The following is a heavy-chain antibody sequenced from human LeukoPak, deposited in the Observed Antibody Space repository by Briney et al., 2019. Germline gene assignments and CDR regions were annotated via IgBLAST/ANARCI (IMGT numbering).Heavy chain of an antibody. CDR2: IYYSGST. J-gene: IGHJ4*02. CDR3: ARVVVNRYYDYVWGSYRYTGYFDY. D-gene: IGHD3-16*02. CDR1: GGSISSSSYY. V-gene: IGHV4-39*07. Sequence: SETLSLTCTVSGGSISSSSYYWGWIRQPPGKGLEWIGSIYYSGSTYYNPSLKSRVSISVDTSKNQFSLKLSSVTAADTAVYYCARVVVNRYYDYVWGSYRYTGYFDYWGQGTLVTVSS.